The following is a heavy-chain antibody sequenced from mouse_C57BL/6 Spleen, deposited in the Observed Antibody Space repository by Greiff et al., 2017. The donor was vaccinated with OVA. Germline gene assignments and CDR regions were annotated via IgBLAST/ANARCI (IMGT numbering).Heavy chain of an antibody. CDR2: INPSNGGT. J-gene: IGHJ3*01. V-gene: IGHV1-53*01. CDR3: AREGHYYGSSPWFAY. Sequence: VQLQQPGTELVKPGASVKLSCKASGYTFTSYWMHWVRQRPGQGLEWIGNINPSNGGTNYNEKFKSKATLTVDKSSSTAYMQLSSLTSEDSAVYYCAREGHYYGSSPWFAYWGQGTLVTVSA. D-gene: IGHD1-1*01. CDR1: GYTFTSYW.